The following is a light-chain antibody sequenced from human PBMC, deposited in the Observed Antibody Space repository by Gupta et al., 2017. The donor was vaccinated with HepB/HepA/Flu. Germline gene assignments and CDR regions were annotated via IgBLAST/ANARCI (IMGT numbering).Light chain of an antibody. J-gene: IGKJ1*01. CDR3: QHYYSSLWT. CDR2: GAS. CDR1: QSVSRPS. V-gene: IGKV3-20*01. Sequence: EIMLTQSRGTLSLSPGERATHSCRARQSVSRPSLAWYQQKPGQAPRLFVYGASDRATGIPDRFSGSGSGTDFTLTISRLEPEDLAVYYCQHYYSSLWTFGQGTKVEIK.